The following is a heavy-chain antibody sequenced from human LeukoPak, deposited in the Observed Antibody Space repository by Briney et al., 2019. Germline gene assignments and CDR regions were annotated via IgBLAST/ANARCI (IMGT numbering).Heavy chain of an antibody. Sequence: GGSLRLSCEASGFTFSSYGMHWVRQAPGKGLEWVAVISYDGSNKYYADSVKGRFTISRDNSKNTLYLQMNSLRAEDTAVYYCAKGELPDYWGQGTLVTVSS. CDR2: ISYDGSNK. J-gene: IGHJ4*02. D-gene: IGHD4-23*01. CDR3: AKGELPDY. V-gene: IGHV3-30*18. CDR1: GFTFSSYG.